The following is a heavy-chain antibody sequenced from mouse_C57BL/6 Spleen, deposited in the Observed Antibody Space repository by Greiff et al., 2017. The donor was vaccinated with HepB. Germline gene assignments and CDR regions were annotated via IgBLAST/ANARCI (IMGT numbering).Heavy chain of an antibody. J-gene: IGHJ1*03. CDR1: GYTFTDYY. V-gene: IGHV1-19*01. CDR2: INPYNGGT. Sequence: EVKLMESGPVLVKPGASVKMSCKASGYTFTDYYMNWVKQSHGKSLEWIGVINPYNGGTSYNQKFKGKATLTVDKSSSTAYMELNSLTSEDSAVYYCARSDVDWYFDVWGTGTTVTVSS. CDR3: ARSDVDWYFDV.